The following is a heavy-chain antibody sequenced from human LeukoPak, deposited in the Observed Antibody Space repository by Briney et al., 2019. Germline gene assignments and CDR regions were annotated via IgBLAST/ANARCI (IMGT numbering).Heavy chain of an antibody. Sequence: PGGSLRLSCAASGFTFSSYAMHWVRQAPGKGLEWGAVISYDGSNKYYADSVKGRFTISRDNSKNTLYLQMNSLRAEDTAVYYCARDFWSGYYALDYWGQGTLVTVSS. CDR1: GFTFSSYA. D-gene: IGHD3-3*01. CDR2: ISYDGSNK. V-gene: IGHV3-30*04. CDR3: ARDFWSGYYALDY. J-gene: IGHJ4*02.